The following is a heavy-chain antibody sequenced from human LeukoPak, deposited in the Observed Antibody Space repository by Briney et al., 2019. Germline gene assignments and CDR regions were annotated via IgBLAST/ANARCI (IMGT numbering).Heavy chain of an antibody. CDR2: INAGNGNT. V-gene: IGHV1-3*03. CDR3: ARGTYYYDSSGYLYYFDY. CDR1: GYTFTSYA. J-gene: IGHJ4*02. Sequence: ASVKVSCKASGYTFTSYAMHWVRQAPGQRLEWMGWINAGNGNTKYSQEFQGRVTITRDTSASTAYMELSSLRSEDMAVYYCARGTYYYDSSGYLYYFDYWGQGTLVTVSS. D-gene: IGHD3-22*01.